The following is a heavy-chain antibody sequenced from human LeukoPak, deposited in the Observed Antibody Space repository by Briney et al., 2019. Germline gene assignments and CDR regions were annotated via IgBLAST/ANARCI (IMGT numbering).Heavy chain of an antibody. D-gene: IGHD5-18*01. V-gene: IGHV4-38-2*01. CDR2: IYHSGST. Sequence: PSETLSLTCAVSGYSLSSGYYWGWIRQPPGTGLEWIGSIYHSGSTYYNPSLKSRVTISVDTSKNQFSLKLSSVTAADTAVYYCARAVGYSYGDYWGQGTLVTVSS. J-gene: IGHJ4*02. CDR3: ARAVGYSYGDY. CDR1: GYSLSSGYY.